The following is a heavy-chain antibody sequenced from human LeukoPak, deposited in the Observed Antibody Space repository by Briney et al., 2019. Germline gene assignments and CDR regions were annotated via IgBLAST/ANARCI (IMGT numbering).Heavy chain of an antibody. Sequence: AVKVSCKASGGTFSSYAISLVRQGPGQGLGWMGGIIPIFGTANYAQRFQGRVTITAAESTSTAYTELSSMSSEDTAMYNCARGGSVLAARGSDAFDIWGQGTMVTVSS. V-gene: IGHV1-69*13. D-gene: IGHD6-6*01. CDR3: ARGGSVLAARGSDAFDI. J-gene: IGHJ3*02. CDR2: IIPIFGTA. CDR1: GGTFSSYA.